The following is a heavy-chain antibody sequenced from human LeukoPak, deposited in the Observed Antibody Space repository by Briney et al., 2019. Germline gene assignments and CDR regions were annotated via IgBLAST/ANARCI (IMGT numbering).Heavy chain of an antibody. CDR2: IIPIFGAA. CDR1: RGTYSSYA. J-gene: IGHJ4*02. V-gene: IGHV1-69*06. Sequence: SVKDTCKASRGTYSSYAISWVRQAPGKGLEGMGGIIPIFGAANYAQKFQGRVTITADKSTSTAYMELSSLRSEDTAVYYCASTAPDGYSGYQPLDYWGQGTLVTVSS. D-gene: IGHD5-12*01. CDR3: ASTAPDGYSGYQPLDY.